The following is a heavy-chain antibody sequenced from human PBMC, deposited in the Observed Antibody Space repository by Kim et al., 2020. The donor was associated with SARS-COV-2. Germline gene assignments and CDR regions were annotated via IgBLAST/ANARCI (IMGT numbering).Heavy chain of an antibody. CDR1: GFTFSSYG. Sequence: GGSLRLSCAASGFTFSSYGMHWVRQAPGKGLEWVAVISYDGSNKYYADSVKGRFTISRDNSKNTLYLQMNSLRAEDTAVYYCAKCVGSYRPVYSDYWGQGTLVTVSS. CDR3: AKCVGSYRPVYSDY. J-gene: IGHJ4*02. V-gene: IGHV3-30*18. CDR2: ISYDGSNK. D-gene: IGHD1-26*01.